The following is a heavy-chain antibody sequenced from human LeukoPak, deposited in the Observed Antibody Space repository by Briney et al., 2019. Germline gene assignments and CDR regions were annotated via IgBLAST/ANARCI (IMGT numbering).Heavy chain of an antibody. CDR2: ISYDGSNK. V-gene: IGHV3-30*18. CDR1: GFTFSSYG. Sequence: GGSLRLSCAASGFTFSSYGMHWVRQAPGKGLEWVAVISYDGSNKYYADSVKGRFTISRDNSKNTLYLQMNSLRAEDTAVYYCAKDQKPAYYDILTGYPTGGFDYWGQGTLVTVSS. CDR3: AKDQKPAYYDILTGYPTGGFDY. D-gene: IGHD3-9*01. J-gene: IGHJ4*02.